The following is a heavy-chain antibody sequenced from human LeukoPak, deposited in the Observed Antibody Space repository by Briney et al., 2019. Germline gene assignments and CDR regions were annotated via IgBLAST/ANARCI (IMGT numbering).Heavy chain of an antibody. Sequence: ASVKVSCKASGYTFTSYGISWVRQAPGQGLEWMGWISAYNGNTNYAQKLQGRVTMTTDTSTSTAYMELRSLRSDDTAVYYCARAGYYDFWSGFPDAFDIWGQGTMVTVSS. V-gene: IGHV1-18*01. CDR1: GYTFTSYG. CDR3: ARAGYYDFWSGFPDAFDI. J-gene: IGHJ3*02. CDR2: ISAYNGNT. D-gene: IGHD3-3*01.